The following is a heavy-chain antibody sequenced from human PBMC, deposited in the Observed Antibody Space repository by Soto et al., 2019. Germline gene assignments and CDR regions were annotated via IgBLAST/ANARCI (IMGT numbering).Heavy chain of an antibody. CDR2: IYYSGGT. CDR3: AREAEELPSHFDC. Sequence: QVQLQESGPGLVNPSQTLSLTCTVSGGSISSGGYYWSCIRQRPGKVLEWIGYIYYSGGTYYNPSLKSRAIISLDTSKNQFSLKLSSVTAADTAMYYCAREAEELPSHFDCWGQGTLVTVSS. D-gene: IGHD1-7*01. V-gene: IGHV4-31*03. J-gene: IGHJ4*02. CDR1: GGSISSGGYY.